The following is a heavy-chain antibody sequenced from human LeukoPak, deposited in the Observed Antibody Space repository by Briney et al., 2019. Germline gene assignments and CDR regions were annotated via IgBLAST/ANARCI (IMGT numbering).Heavy chain of an antibody. Sequence: SETLSLTCTVSGGSISSYYWSWIRQPPGKGLEWIGYLYYSGSTNCNPSLKSRVTISGDTSKNQFSLKLTSVTAADTAVYYCARGLGSRYYFNSWGQGTLVTVSS. CDR2: LYYSGST. J-gene: IGHJ4*02. D-gene: IGHD3-10*01. CDR3: ARGLGSRYYFNS. V-gene: IGHV4-59*01. CDR1: GGSISSYY.